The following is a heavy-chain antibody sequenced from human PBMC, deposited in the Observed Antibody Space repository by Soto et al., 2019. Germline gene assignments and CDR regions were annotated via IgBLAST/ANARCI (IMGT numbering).Heavy chain of an antibody. V-gene: IGHV5-51*01. D-gene: IGHD6-13*01. J-gene: IGHJ4*02. CDR1: GGTLRDQW. Sequence: GESLNISCKGSGGTLRDQWIGWVRQMPGKGLEWMGSIYPGDSDTTYSPSFQGQVTISADKSITTAYLQWSSLKAADNAIYSCARRSSKLNAYFDFWGQGTLVTVSS. CDR3: ARRSSKLNAYFDF. CDR2: IYPGDSDT.